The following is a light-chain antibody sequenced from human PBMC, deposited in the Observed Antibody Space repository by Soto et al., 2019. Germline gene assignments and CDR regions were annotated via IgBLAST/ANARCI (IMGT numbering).Light chain of an antibody. V-gene: IGKV1-5*03. J-gene: IGKJ2*01. CDR1: QSVSSW. CDR2: KAS. CDR3: QQYKSYLYT. Sequence: DIQMTQSPSTLSASVGDRVTITCRSRQSVSSWFAWYQQKPGQAPKLLIYKASSLESGVPSRFSGSGSGTEFTRTISSLQPYDFATYYCQQYKSYLYTFGQ.